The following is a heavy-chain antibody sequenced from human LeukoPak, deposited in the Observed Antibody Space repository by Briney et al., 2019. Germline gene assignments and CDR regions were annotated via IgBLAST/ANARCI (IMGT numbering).Heavy chain of an antibody. CDR2: INHSGST. V-gene: IGHV4-34*01. D-gene: IGHD6-19*01. Sequence: ASETLSLTCAVYGGSFSGYYRSWIRQPPGKGLEWIGEINHSGSTNYNPSLKSRVTISVDTSKNQFSLKLRSVTAADTAVYYCARIFYSSDIDYWGQGTLVTVSS. CDR3: ARIFYSSDIDY. J-gene: IGHJ4*02. CDR1: GGSFSGYY.